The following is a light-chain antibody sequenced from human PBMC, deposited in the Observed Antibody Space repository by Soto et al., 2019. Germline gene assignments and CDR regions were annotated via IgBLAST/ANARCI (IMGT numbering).Light chain of an antibody. V-gene: IGKV3-11*01. Sequence: EIVLMQSPGTLSLSPGERATLPCMASQSVSSNLAWYQQKPGQAPRLLIYDASNRATGIPARFSGSGSGTDFTLTISSLEPEDFAVYYCQQRSNWPLITFGQGTRLENK. CDR3: QQRSNWPLIT. CDR1: QSVSSN. CDR2: DAS. J-gene: IGKJ5*01.